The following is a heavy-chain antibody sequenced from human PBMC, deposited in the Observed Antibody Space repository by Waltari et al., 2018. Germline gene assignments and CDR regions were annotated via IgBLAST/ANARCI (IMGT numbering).Heavy chain of an antibody. CDR3: VGGQMGDF. CDR1: GFTFSNYG. J-gene: IGHJ4*02. Sequence: QDQLVESGGGVVQPGRSLRLSCVPSGFTFSNYGMHWVRQAPGKGLEWVAVISYDVSKRFYADAVKGRFTISRDNSKNILYLQMNSLRADDTAMYYCVGGQMGDFWGQGTLVTVSS. CDR2: ISYDVSKR. V-gene: IGHV3-33*03. D-gene: IGHD3-16*01.